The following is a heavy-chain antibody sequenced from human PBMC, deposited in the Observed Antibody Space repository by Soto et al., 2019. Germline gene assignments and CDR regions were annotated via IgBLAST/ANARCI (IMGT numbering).Heavy chain of an antibody. CDR3: AKDISMRGWVYLVVEY. Sequence: EVQLVESGGGWVQPGRSLRLSCAASGFTFDVYAMHWVRQAPGKCLEWVSGINYNSGSVGYADSGKGRFTISRDNAKKSLQLQMKSLRAEDTAVYYCAKDISMRGWVYLVVEYWGQGTLVTVST. D-gene: IGHD6-13*01. J-gene: IGHJ4*02. CDR2: INYNSGSV. CDR1: GFTFDVYA. V-gene: IGHV3-9*01.